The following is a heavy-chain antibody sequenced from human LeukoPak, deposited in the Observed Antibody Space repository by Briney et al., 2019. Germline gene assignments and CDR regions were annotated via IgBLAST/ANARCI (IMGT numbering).Heavy chain of an antibody. CDR2: ICYSGST. J-gene: IGHJ4*02. D-gene: IGHD1-26*01. Sequence: SETLSLTCTVSGGSISSSSYYWGWIRQPPGKGLEWIGSICYSGSTYYNPSLKSRVTISVDTSKNQFSLKLSSVTAADTAVYYCARHGGIVGATSTHYFDYWGQGTLVTVSS. V-gene: IGHV4-39*01. CDR1: GGSISSSSYY. CDR3: ARHGGIVGATSTHYFDY.